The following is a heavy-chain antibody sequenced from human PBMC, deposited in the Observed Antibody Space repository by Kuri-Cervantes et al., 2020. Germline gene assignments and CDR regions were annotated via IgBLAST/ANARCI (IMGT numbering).Heavy chain of an antibody. CDR3: AKDRRAPADYYDSSGYYIALVS. Sequence: GGSLRLSCAASGFTFSSYAMSWVRQAPGKGLEWVSPISRSGGITYYAVSVKGRFTVSRDNAKNSLYLQMNSLRAEDTAVYYCAKDRRAPADYYDSSGYYIALVSWGQGTLVTVSS. CDR2: ISRSGGIT. CDR1: GFTFSSYA. V-gene: IGHV3-23*01. J-gene: IGHJ5*02. D-gene: IGHD3-22*01.